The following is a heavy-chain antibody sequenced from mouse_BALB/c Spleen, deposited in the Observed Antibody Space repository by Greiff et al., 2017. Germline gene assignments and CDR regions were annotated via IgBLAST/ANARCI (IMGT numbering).Heavy chain of an antibody. D-gene: IGHD2-1*01. CDR2: ISSGGGNT. CDR3: ARRSYGNYGGLVDY. J-gene: IGHJ2*01. V-gene: IGHV5-9*03. Sequence: EVQLKESGGGLVKPGGSLKLSCAASGFTFSSYTMSWVRQTPEKRLEWVATISSGGGNTYYPDSVKGRFTISRDNAKNNLYLQMSSLRSEDTALYYCARRSYGNYGGLVDYWGQGTTLTVSS. CDR1: GFTFSSYT.